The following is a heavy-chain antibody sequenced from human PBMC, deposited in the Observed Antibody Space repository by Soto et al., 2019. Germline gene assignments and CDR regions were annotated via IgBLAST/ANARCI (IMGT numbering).Heavy chain of an antibody. V-gene: IGHV1-2*02. CDR2: INPKTGDT. D-gene: IGHD2-2*01. CDR3: PRDYIFYD. J-gene: IGHJ4*02. Sequence: QVQLVQSGAEVKKPGASVKVSCKASGYIFIDHYLHWVRPAPGQGLEWMGWINPKTGDTKSAQKYQGRVTMTRDTSISTAYMEVSRLRFDDTAVYYCPRDYIFYDWGQGSLVTVSS. CDR1: GYIFIDHY.